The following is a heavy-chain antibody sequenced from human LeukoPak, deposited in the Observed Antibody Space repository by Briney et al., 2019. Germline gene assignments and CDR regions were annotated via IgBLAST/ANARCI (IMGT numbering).Heavy chain of an antibody. CDR1: GGTFSSYA. CDR2: IIPIFGTA. Sequence: ASVKVSCKASGGTFSSYAISWVRQAPGPGLEWMGGIIPIFGTANYAQKFQGRVTITADESTSTAYMELSSLRSEDTAVYYCASAGPAAIFYYYYYMDVWGKGTTVTVSS. CDR3: ASAGPAAIFYYYYYMDV. D-gene: IGHD2-2*01. V-gene: IGHV1-69*13. J-gene: IGHJ6*03.